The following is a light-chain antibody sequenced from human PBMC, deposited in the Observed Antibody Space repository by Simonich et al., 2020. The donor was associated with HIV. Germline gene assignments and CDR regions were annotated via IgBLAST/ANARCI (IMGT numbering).Light chain of an antibody. CDR2: FGS. V-gene: IGKV2-28*01. CDR1: QSLLHSNGYNY. Sequence: DIVMTQSPLSLPVTPGEPASISCRSSQSLLHSNGYNYLDWYLQRPVQSPQLLIYFGSKRASGGPDRFSGSGSGTDSTLKISRVEAEDVGVYYCMQALQTPYTFGQGTKLEIK. J-gene: IGKJ2*01. CDR3: MQALQTPYT.